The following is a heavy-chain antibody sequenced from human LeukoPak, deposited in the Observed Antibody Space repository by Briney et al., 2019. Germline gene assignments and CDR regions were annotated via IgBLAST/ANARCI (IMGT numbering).Heavy chain of an antibody. CDR2: IYTSGST. J-gene: IGHJ4*02. CDR3: ARGRDFDYYDSSGYYGPIDY. D-gene: IGHD3-22*01. V-gene: IGHV4-4*07. Sequence: SETLSLTCTVSGDSISGFYWSWIRQPAGKGLGWIGRIYTSGSTNYNPSLKSRVTISVDTSKNQFSLKLSSVTAADTAVYYCARGRDFDYYDSSGYYGPIDYWGQGTLVTVSS. CDR1: GDSISGFY.